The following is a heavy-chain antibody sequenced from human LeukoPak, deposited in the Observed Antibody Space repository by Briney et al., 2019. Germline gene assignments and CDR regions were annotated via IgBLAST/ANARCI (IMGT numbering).Heavy chain of an antibody. CDR3: ARRINYDFWSGYPRGNAFDI. CDR1: GGSISSSSYY. D-gene: IGHD3-3*01. Sequence: SETLSLTCTVSGGSISSSSYYWGWIRQPPGKGLEWIGSIYYSGSTYYNPSLKSRVTISVDTSKNQSSLKLSSVTAADTAVYYCARRINYDFWSGYPRGNAFDIWGQGTMVTVSS. CDR2: IYYSGST. J-gene: IGHJ3*02. V-gene: IGHV4-39*01.